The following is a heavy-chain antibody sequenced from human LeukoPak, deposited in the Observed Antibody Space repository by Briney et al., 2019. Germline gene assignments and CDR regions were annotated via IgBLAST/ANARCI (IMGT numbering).Heavy chain of an antibody. CDR1: GFTFSRYG. CDR2: IWYDGSKK. D-gene: IGHD3-22*01. V-gene: IGHV3-33*01. J-gene: IGHJ4*02. CDR3: ARDLRLGYYDSSFTDY. Sequence: GGSLRLSCAASGFTFSRYGMHWVRQGPGKGLEWVAVIWYDGSKKYYADSVKGRFTISRDNSKNTPYLQMNSLRAEDTAVYYCARDLRLGYYDSSFTDYWGQGTLVTVSS.